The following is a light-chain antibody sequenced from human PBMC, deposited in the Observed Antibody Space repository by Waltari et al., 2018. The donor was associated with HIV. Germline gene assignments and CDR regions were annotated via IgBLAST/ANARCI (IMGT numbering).Light chain of an antibody. CDR2: DVS. V-gene: IGLV2-11*01. CDR3: CSYAGSYTSWV. J-gene: IGLJ3*02. Sequence: QSALTQPRSVSGSPGQSVTISCTGTSSDVGGYNYVSWYQQHPGKSPKLMIYDVSKRPAGVPDRCSGSKSGNTASLTISGLQDEDEADYYCCSYAGSYTSWVFGGGTKLTVL. CDR1: SSDVGGYNY.